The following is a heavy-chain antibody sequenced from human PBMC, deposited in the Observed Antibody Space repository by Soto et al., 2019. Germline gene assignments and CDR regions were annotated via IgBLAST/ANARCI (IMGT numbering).Heavy chain of an antibody. V-gene: IGHV4-30-4*01. CDR2: IYYSGST. D-gene: IGHD3-10*01. CDR3: ARGRYGSGSYSPYYYYGMDV. CDR1: GGSISSGGYY. J-gene: IGHJ6*02. Sequence: PSETLSLTCTVSGGSISSGGYYWSWIRQPPGKGLEWIGYIYYSGSTYYNPSLKSRVTISVDTSKNQFSLKLSSVTAADTAVYYCARGRYGSGSYSPYYYYGMDVWGQGTTVTVSS.